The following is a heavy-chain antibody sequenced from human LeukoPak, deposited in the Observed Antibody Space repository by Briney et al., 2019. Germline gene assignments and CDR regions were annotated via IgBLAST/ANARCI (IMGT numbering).Heavy chain of an antibody. V-gene: IGHV4-4*02. CDR2: IFYTGTT. CDR1: GGSISSSNW. D-gene: IGHD1/OR15-1a*01. J-gene: IGHJ4*02. Sequence: SGTLSLTCAVSGGSISSSNWWSWVRQPPGKGLEWIGFIFYTGTTSYNPSLESRVTISVDTSKNQFSLELNSVTAADTAIYYCAKGGNNDASWRYYFDFWGQGILVTVSS. CDR3: AKGGNNDASWRYYFDF.